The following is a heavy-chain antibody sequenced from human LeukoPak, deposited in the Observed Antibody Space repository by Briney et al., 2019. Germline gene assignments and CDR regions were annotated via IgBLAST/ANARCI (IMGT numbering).Heavy chain of an antibody. Sequence: GGSLRLSCAASGFTFSNYGMQWVRQAPGKGLEWVAFIRYDGGNKYYADSVKGRFTISRDNSKNTLYLQMNSLRTEDTAVYYCARAGRHSSSWFQYYFDYWGQGTLVTVSS. CDR2: IRYDGGNK. V-gene: IGHV3-30*02. CDR1: GFTFSNYG. J-gene: IGHJ4*02. D-gene: IGHD6-13*01. CDR3: ARAGRHSSSWFQYYFDY.